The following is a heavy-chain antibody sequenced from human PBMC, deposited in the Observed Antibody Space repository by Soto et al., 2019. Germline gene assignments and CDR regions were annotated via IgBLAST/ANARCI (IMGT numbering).Heavy chain of an antibody. J-gene: IGHJ6*02. D-gene: IGHD6-13*01. CDR1: GFTFTSSA. V-gene: IGHV1-58*01. CDR2: IVVGSGNT. Sequence: SVKVSCKASGFTFTSSAVQWGRQARVQRLEWIGWIVVGSGNTNYAQKFQERVTITRDMSTSTAYMELSSLRSEDTAVYYCAAAPPGGSSSFYYYYGMDVWGQGTTVTVSS. CDR3: AAAPPGGSSSFYYYYGMDV.